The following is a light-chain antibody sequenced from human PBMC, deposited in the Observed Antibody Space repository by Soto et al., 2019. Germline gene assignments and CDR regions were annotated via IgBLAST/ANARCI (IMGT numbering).Light chain of an antibody. CDR1: SIGSKS. Sequence: SYELTQPPSVSVAPGQTARFTCGGNSIGSKSVHWYQQKPGQAPVLVVYDDSDRPSGIPERFSGSNSGNTVTLTISSVAAGDEADYYCQVWDSTSEHVVFGGGTKLTVL. CDR2: DDS. V-gene: IGLV3-21*02. J-gene: IGLJ2*01. CDR3: QVWDSTSEHVV.